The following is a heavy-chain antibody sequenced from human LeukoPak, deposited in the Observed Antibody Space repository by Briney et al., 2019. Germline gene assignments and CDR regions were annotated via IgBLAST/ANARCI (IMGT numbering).Heavy chain of an antibody. V-gene: IGHV3-21*01. J-gene: IGHJ4*02. CDR1: GFTFSRYS. CDR2: ISSSSSYI. CDR3: ARVPEYCSSTSCSIDY. Sequence: KTGGSLRLSCAASGFTFSRYSMNWVRQAPGKGLEWVSSISSSSSYICYADSVKGRFTISRDNAKNSLYLQMNSLRAEDTAVYYCARVPEYCSSTSCSIDYWGQGTLVTVSS. D-gene: IGHD2-2*01.